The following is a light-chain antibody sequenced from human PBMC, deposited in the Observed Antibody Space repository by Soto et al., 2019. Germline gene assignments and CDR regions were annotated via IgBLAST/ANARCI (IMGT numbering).Light chain of an antibody. J-gene: IGKJ1*01. CDR1: QSVSSN. V-gene: IGKV3-15*01. CDR2: GAS. CDR3: QQYNNWPWT. Sequence: EIVMTQAPATLSVSPGERATLSCRASQSVSSNFAGYQQKPGQAPRLLIYGASTRATGIPARFSGSGSETEFTLTLRSLQSEDFAVYYCQQYNNWPWTFGQGTKVEIK.